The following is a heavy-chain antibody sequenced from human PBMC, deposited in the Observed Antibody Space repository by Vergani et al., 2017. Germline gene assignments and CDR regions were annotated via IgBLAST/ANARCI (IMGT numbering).Heavy chain of an antibody. CDR2: IWYDGSNK. J-gene: IGHJ3*02. V-gene: IGHV3-33*01. CDR3: ARFPMAYDAFDI. D-gene: IGHD3-10*01. CDR1: GFTFSSYG. Sequence: QVQLVESGGGVVQPGRSLRLSCAASGFTFSSYGMHWVRQAPGKGLEWVAVIWYDGSNKYYADSVKGRFTISRDNSKNTLYLQMNSLRAEDTAVYYCARFPMAYDAFDIWGQGTKVTVSS.